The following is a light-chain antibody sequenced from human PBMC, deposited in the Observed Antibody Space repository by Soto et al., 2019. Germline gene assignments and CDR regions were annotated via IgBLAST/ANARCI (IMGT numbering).Light chain of an antibody. Sequence: DIHMTQSPSSVSAAVGDRVTISSRASEDINSRLAWYQQKPGNAPKLLIYAAFILQSGVPSRFSGYGSGTDFTLSISSLQPEDFATYYCQQADSFPITFGQGTRLEIK. CDR2: AAF. CDR1: EDINSR. CDR3: QQADSFPIT. J-gene: IGKJ5*01. V-gene: IGKV1-12*01.